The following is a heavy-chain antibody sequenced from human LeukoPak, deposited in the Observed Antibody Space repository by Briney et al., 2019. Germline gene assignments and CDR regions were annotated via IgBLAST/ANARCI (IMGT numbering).Heavy chain of an antibody. J-gene: IGHJ6*03. D-gene: IGHD2-15*01. CDR3: ARVPPLGYCSGGSCLLYYYYYMDV. CDR1: GFTFSSYS. V-gene: IGHV3-21*01. CDR2: ISSSSSYI. Sequence: GGSLRLSCAASGFTFSSYSMNWVRQAPRKGLEWVSSISSSSSYIYYADSVKGRFTISRDNAKNSLYLQMNSLRAEDTAVYYCARVPPLGYCSGGSCLLYYYYYMDVWGKGTTVTVSS.